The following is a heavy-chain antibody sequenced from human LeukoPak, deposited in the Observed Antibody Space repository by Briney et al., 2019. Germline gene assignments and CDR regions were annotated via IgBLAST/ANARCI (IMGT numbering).Heavy chain of an antibody. Sequence: GGSLTLSCSTSDFTSSSHAMHWVRQVPGKGLEWVAVIWHDGSEKYYEDSVKGRFSISRDNSRNTLFLRMKSLRAEDTAVYYCATAGGFCSSDSRYYFDSWGQGTLVTVSS. CDR2: IWHDGSEK. D-gene: IGHD2-2*01. J-gene: IGHJ4*02. V-gene: IGHV3-33*01. CDR3: ATAGGFCSSDSRYYFDS. CDR1: DFTSSSHA.